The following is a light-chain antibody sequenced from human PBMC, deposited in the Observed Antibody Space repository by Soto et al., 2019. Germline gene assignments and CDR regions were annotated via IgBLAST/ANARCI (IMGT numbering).Light chain of an antibody. CDR3: QQYNSSWP. Sequence: DIQMTQSPSTLSASVGDRVTITCRASQIISSWLAWYQQKPGKAPKLLIYDVSSLESGVPSRFSASGPGTEFTLTISRLQPDDSATFYCQQYNSSWPFGQGTKV. CDR1: QIISSW. CDR2: DVS. V-gene: IGKV1-5*01. J-gene: IGKJ1*01.